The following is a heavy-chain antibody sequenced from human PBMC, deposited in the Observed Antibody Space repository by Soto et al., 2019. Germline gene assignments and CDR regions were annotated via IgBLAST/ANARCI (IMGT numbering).Heavy chain of an antibody. Sequence: GGSLRLSCAASGFTFSTFSMKWVRQAPGKGLEWVSHIHSGGSFTYYASSVEGRFTVSRDNAKNSLYLQMDSLRDEDTAVYYCARDWLESGIDFWCQGILVTVSS. V-gene: IGHV3-48*02. J-gene: IGHJ4*02. CDR1: GFTFSTFS. CDR2: IHSGGSFT. D-gene: IGHD6-19*01. CDR3: ARDWLESGIDF.